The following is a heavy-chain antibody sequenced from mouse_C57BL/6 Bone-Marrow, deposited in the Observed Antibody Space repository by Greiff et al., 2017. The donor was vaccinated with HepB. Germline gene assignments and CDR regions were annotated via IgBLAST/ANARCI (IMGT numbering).Heavy chain of an antibody. J-gene: IGHJ2*01. D-gene: IGHD3-2*02. V-gene: IGHV1-75*01. CDR3: ARFPAQATYSDY. CDR1: GYTFTDYY. CDR2: IFPGSGST. Sequence: QVHVKQSGPELVKPGASVKISCKASGYTFTDYYINWVKQRPGQGLEWIGWIFPGSGSTYYNEKFKGKATLTVDKSSSTAYMLLSSLTSEDSAVYFCARFPAQATYSDYWGQGTTLTVSS.